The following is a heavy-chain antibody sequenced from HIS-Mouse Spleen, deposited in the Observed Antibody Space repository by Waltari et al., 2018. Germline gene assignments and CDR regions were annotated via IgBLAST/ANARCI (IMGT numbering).Heavy chain of an antibody. CDR1: GGSISSGGYY. Sequence: QVQLQESGPGLVKPSQTLSLTCTVSGGSISSGGYYWSWIRQHPGKGLEWLGYIYYRGGPYYSPALKSRVTISVDTSKSQFSRKLSSVTAADTAVYYCARSPYYDFWSGYSDNWFDPWGQGTLVTVSS. CDR3: ARSPYYDFWSGYSDNWFDP. D-gene: IGHD3-3*01. J-gene: IGHJ5*02. CDR2: IYYRGGP. V-gene: IGHV4-31*03.